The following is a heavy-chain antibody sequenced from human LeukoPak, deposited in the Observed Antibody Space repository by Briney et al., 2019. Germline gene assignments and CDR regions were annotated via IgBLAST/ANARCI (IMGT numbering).Heavy chain of an antibody. V-gene: IGHV3-7*01. CDR1: GFTFSSYW. J-gene: IGHJ4*02. Sequence: GGSLRLSCAASGFTFSSYWMSWVRQAPGKGLEWVANIKQDGSEKYYVDSVKGRFTISRDNAKNSLYLQMNSLRAEDTAVYYCARVFSGTYLNYHHFDYWGQGTLVTVSS. CDR2: IKQDGSEK. CDR3: ARVFSGTYLNYHHFDY. D-gene: IGHD1-26*01.